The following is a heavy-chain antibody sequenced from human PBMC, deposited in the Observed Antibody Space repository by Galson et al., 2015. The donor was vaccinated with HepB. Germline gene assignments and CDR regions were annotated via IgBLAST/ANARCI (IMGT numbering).Heavy chain of an antibody. CDR2: ISYDGSNK. CDR3: ARDLFGVARSGRWGGPLLFDY. D-gene: IGHD3-10*01. Sequence: SLRLSCAASGFTFSSYAMHWVRQAPGKGLEWVAVISYDGSNKYYADSVKGRFTISRDNSKNTLYLQMNSLRAEDTAVYYCARDLFGVARSGRWGGPLLFDYWGQGTLVTVSS. CDR1: GFTFSSYA. J-gene: IGHJ4*02. V-gene: IGHV3-30*04.